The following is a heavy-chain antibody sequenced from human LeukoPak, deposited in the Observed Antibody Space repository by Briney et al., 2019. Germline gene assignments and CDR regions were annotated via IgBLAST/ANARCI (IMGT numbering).Heavy chain of an antibody. V-gene: IGHV3-21*01. J-gene: IGHJ4*02. CDR3: SRDPTYYLRYGYFDY. CDR1: EFTFSSYA. D-gene: IGHD1-26*01. CDR2: INNVGSHI. Sequence: GGSLRLSCAASEFTFSSYAMNWVRQAPGKGLEWVSSINNVGSHIYYAGSVKGRFTISRDNTKNSLYLQMNSLRAEDTAVYYCSRDPTYYLRYGYFDYWGQGALVTVSS.